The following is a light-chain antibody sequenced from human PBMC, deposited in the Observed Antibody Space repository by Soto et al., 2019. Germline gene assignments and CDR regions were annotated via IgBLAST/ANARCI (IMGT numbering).Light chain of an antibody. Sequence: SALTQPAFLSGSPGKSITISCTGTISDVGSFNLVSWDQHHPGQAPKLMIYEFTQRPSGVSNRFSGSKPGNTASLRISGLQAEDEADYYCCSCSGSEVVGFGGGTKLTV. CDR2: EFT. J-gene: IGLJ2*01. V-gene: IGLV2-23*02. CDR1: ISDVGSFNL. CDR3: CSCSGSEVVG.